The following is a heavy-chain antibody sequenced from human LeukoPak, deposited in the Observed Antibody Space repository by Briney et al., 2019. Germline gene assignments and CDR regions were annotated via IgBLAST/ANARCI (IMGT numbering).Heavy chain of an antibody. D-gene: IGHD3-9*01. CDR3: GRQDYDILTGYYKGPFDY. J-gene: IGHJ4*02. V-gene: IGHV5-51*01. CDR1: GYSFTSYW. Sequence: GESLKISCKGSGYSFTSYWIGWVRQKPGKGLEWMGIIYPGDSDTRYSPSFQGQVTISADKSISTAYLQWSSLKASDTAMYYCGRQDYDILTGYYKGPFDYWGQGTLVTVSS. CDR2: IYPGDSDT.